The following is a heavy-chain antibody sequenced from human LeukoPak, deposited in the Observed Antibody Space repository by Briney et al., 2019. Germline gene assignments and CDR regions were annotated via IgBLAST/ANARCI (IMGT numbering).Heavy chain of an antibody. D-gene: IGHD3-22*01. Sequence: GGSLRLSCAASGFTFSSFAMSWVRQAPGKGLEWVSESSDSGGSTYYADSVEGRFTIFRDNSKNTLYLQMNSLRAEDTAVYYCARVNPHYYDSSGYHRLLDSWGQGTLVTVSS. CDR3: ARVNPHYYDSSGYHRLLDS. J-gene: IGHJ4*02. CDR2: SSDSGGST. V-gene: IGHV3-23*01. CDR1: GFTFSSFA.